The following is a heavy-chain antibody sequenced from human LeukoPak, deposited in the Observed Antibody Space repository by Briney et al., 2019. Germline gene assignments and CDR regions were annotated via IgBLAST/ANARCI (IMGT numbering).Heavy chain of an antibody. V-gene: IGHV4-59*08. J-gene: IGHJ6*02. CDR3: ASRVAVAGTYFGMDV. CDR1: GGSLSSYY. Sequence: SETLSLTCTVSGGSLSSYYWSWIRQPPGKGLEWIGYIYYSGSTNYNPSLKSRVTISVDTSKNQFSLKLSSVTAADTAVYYCASRVAVAGTYFGMDVWGQGTTVTVSS. D-gene: IGHD6-19*01. CDR2: IYYSGST.